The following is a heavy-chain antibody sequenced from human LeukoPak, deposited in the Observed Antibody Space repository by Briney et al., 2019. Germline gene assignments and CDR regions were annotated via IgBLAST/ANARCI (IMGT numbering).Heavy chain of an antibody. J-gene: IGHJ1*01. Sequence: GGSLRLSCAASGFTFSSYSMNWVRQAPGKGLEWVSYISSSSSTIYYADSVKGRFTISRDNSKNTLYLQMNSLRAEDTAVYYCARSHIAAEEYLQHWGQGTLVTVSS. D-gene: IGHD6-13*01. CDR1: GFTFSSYS. CDR2: ISSSSSTI. V-gene: IGHV3-48*01. CDR3: ARSHIAAEEYLQH.